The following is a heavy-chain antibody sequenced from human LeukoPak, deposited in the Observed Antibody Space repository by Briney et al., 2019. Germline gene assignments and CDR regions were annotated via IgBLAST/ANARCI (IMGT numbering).Heavy chain of an antibody. CDR3: AAVSPYYYDSSGFRHISYYYYGMDV. J-gene: IGHJ6*02. D-gene: IGHD3-22*01. CDR2: IIPIFGTA. CDR1: GGTFSSYA. V-gene: IGHV1-69*01. Sequence: GSSVKVSCKASGGTFSSYAISWVRQAPGQGLEWMGGIIPIFGTANYAQKFQGRVTITADESTSTAYMELSSLRSEDTAVYYCAAVSPYYYDSSGFRHISYYYYGMDVWGQGTTVTVSS.